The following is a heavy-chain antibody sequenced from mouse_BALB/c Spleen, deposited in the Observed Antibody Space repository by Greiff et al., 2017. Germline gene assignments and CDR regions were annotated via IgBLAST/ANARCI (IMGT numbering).Heavy chain of an antibody. J-gene: IGHJ4*01. CDR2: ISNGGGST. CDR1: GFTFSSYT. D-gene: IGHD2-3*01. V-gene: IGHV5-12-2*01. CDR3: ARLDGYYEPYYAMDY. Sequence: EVKVVESGGGLVQPGGSLKLSCAASGFTFSSYTMSWVRQTPEKRLEWVAYISNGGGSTYYPDTVKGRFTISRDNAKNTLYLQMSSLKSEDTAMYYCARLDGYYEPYYAMDYWGQGTSVTVSS.